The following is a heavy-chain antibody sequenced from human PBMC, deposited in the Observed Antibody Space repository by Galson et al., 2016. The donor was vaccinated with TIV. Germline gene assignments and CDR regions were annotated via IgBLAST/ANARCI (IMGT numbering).Heavy chain of an antibody. CDR1: GFSVSSNY. D-gene: IGHD1-20*01. Sequence: SLRLSCAASGFSVSSNYMTWVRQAPGKGLECVSVIYSGGSTYYADSVKGRFTISRDNSKSSLYLQMNSLRAEDTAVYYCASTVTGTRYYGMDVWGQGTMVTVSS. CDR3: ASTVTGTRYYGMDV. V-gene: IGHV3-53*01. CDR2: IYSGGST. J-gene: IGHJ6*02.